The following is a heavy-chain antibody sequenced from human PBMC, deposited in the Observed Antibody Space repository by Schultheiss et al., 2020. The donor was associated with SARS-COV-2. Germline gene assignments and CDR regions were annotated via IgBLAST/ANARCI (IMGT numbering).Heavy chain of an antibody. CDR1: GFTFSSYG. J-gene: IGHJ4*02. V-gene: IGHV3-30*18. CDR2: ISYDGSNK. CDR3: AKDHGSTEG. Sequence: GGSLRLSCAASGFTFSSYGMHWVRQAPGKGLEWVAVISYDGSNKYYADSVKGRFTISRDNSKNTLYLQMNSLRAEDTAVYYCAKDHGSTEGWGQGTLVTVSS.